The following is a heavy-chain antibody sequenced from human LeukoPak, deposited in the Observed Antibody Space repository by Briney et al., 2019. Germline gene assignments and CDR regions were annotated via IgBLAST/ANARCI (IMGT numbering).Heavy chain of an antibody. D-gene: IGHD6-13*01. J-gene: IGHJ6*03. V-gene: IGHV1-69*05. CDR3: ARDSSSRGGPYYYYYMDV. Sequence: ASVKVSCKASGYTFSNYGITWVRQAPGQGLQWMGGIIPIFGTANYAQKFQGRVTITTDESTSTAYMELSSLGSEDTAVYYCARDSSSRGGPYYYYYMDVWGKGTTVTVSS. CDR2: IIPIFGTA. CDR1: GYTFSNYG.